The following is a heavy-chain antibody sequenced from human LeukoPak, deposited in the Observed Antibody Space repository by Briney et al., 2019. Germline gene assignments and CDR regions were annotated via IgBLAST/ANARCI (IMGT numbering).Heavy chain of an antibody. D-gene: IGHD6-19*01. CDR2: ISSSSSTI. Sequence: GGSLRLSCAASGFTFSSYSMNWVRQAPGKGLEWVSYISSSSSTIYYADSVKGRFTISRDNSKNTLYLQMNSLRAEDTAVYYCAKANGQWLVQAPFDYWGQGTLVTVSS. V-gene: IGHV3-48*01. CDR3: AKANGQWLVQAPFDY. CDR1: GFTFSSYS. J-gene: IGHJ4*02.